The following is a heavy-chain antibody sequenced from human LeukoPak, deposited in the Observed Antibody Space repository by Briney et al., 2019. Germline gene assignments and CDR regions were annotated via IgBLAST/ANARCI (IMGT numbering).Heavy chain of an antibody. CDR3: ARDTPCSGGSCYLVPWFDP. J-gene: IGHJ5*02. Sequence: SETLSLTCTVSGGSLSRYYWSWIRQPAGKGLERIGRIYTSGSTNYNPSLKSRVTMSVDTSKNQFSLKLSSVTAADTAVYYCARDTPCSGGSCYLVPWFDPWGQGTLVTVSS. D-gene: IGHD2-15*01. V-gene: IGHV4-4*07. CDR1: GGSLSRYY. CDR2: IYTSGST.